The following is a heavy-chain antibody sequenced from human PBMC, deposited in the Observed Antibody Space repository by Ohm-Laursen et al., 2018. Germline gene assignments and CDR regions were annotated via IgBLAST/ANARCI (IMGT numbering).Heavy chain of an antibody. CDR1: GFTFSSYW. CDR3: ATLQLATASS. J-gene: IGHJ5*02. CDR2: INSDGSST. Sequence: SLRLSCAASGFTFSSYWMHWVRQAPGKGLMWVSRINSDGSSTSYADSVKGRFTISRDNAKNTLYLQMNSLRAEDTAVYYCATLQLATASSWGQGTLVTVSS. D-gene: IGHD6-13*01. V-gene: IGHV3-74*01.